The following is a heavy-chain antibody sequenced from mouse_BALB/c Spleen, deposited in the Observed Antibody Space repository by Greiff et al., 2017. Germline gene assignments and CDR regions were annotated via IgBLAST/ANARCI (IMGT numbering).Heavy chain of an antibody. V-gene: IGHV1-54*01. CDR3: ARFYYYGSAMDY. CDR2: INPGSGGT. J-gene: IGHJ4*01. Sequence: QVQLQQSGAELVRPGTSVKVSCKASGYAFTNYLIEWVKQRPGQGLEWIGVINPGSGGTNYNEKFKGKATLTADKSSSTAYMQLSSLTSDDSAVYFCARFYYYGSAMDYWGQGTSVTFSS. CDR1: GYAFTNYL. D-gene: IGHD1-1*01.